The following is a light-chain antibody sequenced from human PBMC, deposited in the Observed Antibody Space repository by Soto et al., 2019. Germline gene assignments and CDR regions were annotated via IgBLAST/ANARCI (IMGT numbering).Light chain of an antibody. CDR3: QQYNSYSRT. Sequence: DIQMTQSPSTLSASVGYLATITGRASQSISSWLAWYQQKPGKAPKLLIYDASSLDSGVPSRFSGSGSGTEFTLTISSLQPDDFATYYCQQYNSYSRTFGQGTKVDIK. CDR1: QSISSW. J-gene: IGKJ1*01. V-gene: IGKV1-5*01. CDR2: DAS.